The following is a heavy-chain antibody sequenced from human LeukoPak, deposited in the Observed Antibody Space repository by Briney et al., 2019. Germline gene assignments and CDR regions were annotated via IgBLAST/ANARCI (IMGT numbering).Heavy chain of an antibody. Sequence: GGSLRLSCAASGFVFSTYLMTWVRQAPGKGLEWVANINLDGTEEHYVDSSLKGRFTISRDNAKNSLYLQMTSLRVEDTAVYYCASGRHDFLHWGQGTLVTVSS. CDR3: ASGRHDFLH. J-gene: IGHJ4*02. CDR2: INLDGTEE. CDR1: GFVFSTYL. V-gene: IGHV3-7*01. D-gene: IGHD3/OR15-3a*01.